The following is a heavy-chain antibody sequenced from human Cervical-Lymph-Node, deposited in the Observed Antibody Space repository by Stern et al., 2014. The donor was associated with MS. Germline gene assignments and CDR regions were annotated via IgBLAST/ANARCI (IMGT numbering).Heavy chain of an antibody. CDR2: INPCSDTT. Sequence: QVQLVQSGAEVKKPGASVKVSCRASGYTFTRHYIHWVRQAPGQGLEWMGIINPCSDTTNYAPKFQGRVTMTTDPSTSTVYMELSSLRSDDTAVYYCWRDGGGVIPTAVFDNWGQGTLVTVSS. CDR3: WRDGGGVIPTAVFDN. D-gene: IGHD2-21*02. CDR1: GYTFTRHY. V-gene: IGHV1-46*01. J-gene: IGHJ4*02.